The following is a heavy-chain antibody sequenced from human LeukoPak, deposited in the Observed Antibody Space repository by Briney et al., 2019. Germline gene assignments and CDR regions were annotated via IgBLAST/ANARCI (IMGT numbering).Heavy chain of an antibody. V-gene: IGHV3-48*04. CDR2: ISSSGSTI. CDR3: AILWFGELLNDY. CDR1: GFTFSSYA. D-gene: IGHD3-10*01. Sequence: GGSLRLSCAASGFTFSSYAMSWIRQAPGKGLEWVSYISSSGSTIYYADSVKGRFTISRDNAKNSLYLQMNSLRAEDTAVYYCAILWFGELLNDYWGQGTLVTVSS. J-gene: IGHJ4*02.